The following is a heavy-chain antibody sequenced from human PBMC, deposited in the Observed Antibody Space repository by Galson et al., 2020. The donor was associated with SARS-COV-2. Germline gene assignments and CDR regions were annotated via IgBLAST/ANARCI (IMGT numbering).Heavy chain of an antibody. J-gene: IGHJ5*02. CDR1: GGSISSSSYY. D-gene: IGHD1-26*01. CDR2: IYYSGST. CDR3: ARHKDGLWEWVDP. V-gene: IGHV4-39*01. Sequence: SETLSLTCTVSGGSISSSSYYWGWIRQPPGKGLEWIGSIYYSGSTYYNPSLKSRATISLDTSKNQFSLKLSSVTAADTAVYYCARHKDGLWEWVDPWGQGTLVTVSS.